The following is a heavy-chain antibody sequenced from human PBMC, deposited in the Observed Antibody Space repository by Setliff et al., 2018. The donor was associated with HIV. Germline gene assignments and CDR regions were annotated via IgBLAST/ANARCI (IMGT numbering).Heavy chain of an antibody. V-gene: IGHV4-59*01. D-gene: IGHD6-19*01. CDR2: IYYSGST. J-gene: IGHJ3*02. CDR3: ARDSCDSSGCTNSFDI. Sequence: SETLSLTCTVSGGSIVRYYWTWIRQPPGKGLEWIGYIYYSGSTNYNPSLKSRVIISVDTSKNQFSLKLSSVTAADTAVYYCARDSCDSSGCTNSFDIWGQGTMVTVSS. CDR1: GGSIVRYY.